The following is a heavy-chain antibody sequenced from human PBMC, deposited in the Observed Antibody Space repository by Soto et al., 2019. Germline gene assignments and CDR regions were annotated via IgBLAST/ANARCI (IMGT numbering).Heavy chain of an antibody. D-gene: IGHD2-8*01. Sequence: QVQLVQSGAEVKKPGASVKVSCKASGYTFTSYYMHWLRQAPGQGLEWLGRINPKSGGTSTAQKFQGWVTMTTDTSISTASMELTRLTSDDTAIYYCARGDSTDCSNGVCSFFYNHDMDVWGQGTTVTVSS. CDR3: ARGDSTDCSNGVCSFFYNHDMDV. CDR1: GYTFTSYY. CDR2: INPKSGGT. V-gene: IGHV1-2*04. J-gene: IGHJ6*02.